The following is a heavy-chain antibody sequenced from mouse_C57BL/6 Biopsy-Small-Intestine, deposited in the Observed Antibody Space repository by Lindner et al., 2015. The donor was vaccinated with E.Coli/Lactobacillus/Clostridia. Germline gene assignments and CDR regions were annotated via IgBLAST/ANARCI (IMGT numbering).Heavy chain of an antibody. CDR3: ARPYYYSMDY. J-gene: IGHJ4*01. CDR1: GFTFSDYG. CDR2: ISGGSSTI. V-gene: IGHV5-17*01. Sequence: VQLQESGGGLVKPGGSLKLSCAASGFTFSDYGLHWIRQTPEMGLEWVAYISGGSSTIYYADSVKGRFTISRDNAKNTLFLQMTSLRSEDTAMYYCARPYYYSMDYWGQGTSVTVSS.